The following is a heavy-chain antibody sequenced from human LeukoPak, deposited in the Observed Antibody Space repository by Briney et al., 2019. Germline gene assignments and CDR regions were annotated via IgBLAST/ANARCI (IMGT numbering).Heavy chain of an antibody. CDR2: INPNSGDT. J-gene: IGHJ4*02. CDR1: GYTFTDYY. CDR3: ARDFGPGSYQPFGY. D-gene: IGHD1-26*01. Sequence: ASVKVSCKASGYTFTDYYIHWVRQAPGQGLEWMGWINPNSGDTNSAQKFQGRVSMTRDTSVTTAYMEVIRLTSDDTAIYYCARDFGPGSYQPFGYWGQGTLVTVSS. V-gene: IGHV1-2*02.